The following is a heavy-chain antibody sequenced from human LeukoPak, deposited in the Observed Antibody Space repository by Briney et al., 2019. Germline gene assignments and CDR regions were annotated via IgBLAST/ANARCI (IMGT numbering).Heavy chain of an antibody. CDR3: ARYWEVPVRTSRFAFDI. CDR1: GFTFSSYW. J-gene: IGHJ3*02. D-gene: IGHD4/OR15-4a*01. Sequence: PGGSLRLSCAAYGFTFSSYWMSWVRQAPGKGLEWVAKIKQDGSEKYYVDSVKGRFTISRDNAKNSLYLQMNSLRAEDTAVYYCARYWEVPVRTSRFAFDIWGQGTMVTVSS. V-gene: IGHV3-7*01. CDR2: IKQDGSEK.